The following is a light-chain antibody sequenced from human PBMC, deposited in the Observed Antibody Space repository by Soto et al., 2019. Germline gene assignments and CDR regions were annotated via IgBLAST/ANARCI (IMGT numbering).Light chain of an antibody. CDR2: DAS. CDR1: QSISSY. Sequence: QMTQSPSTLSASVGDRVAITGRASQSISSYLAWYQQNPGKAPKVLIFDASSLESGVPSRFSGSGSGTEFTLTISSLQPDDFATYYCQQYNSYSTFGQGTRLEIK. J-gene: IGKJ5*01. CDR3: QQYNSYST. V-gene: IGKV1-5*01.